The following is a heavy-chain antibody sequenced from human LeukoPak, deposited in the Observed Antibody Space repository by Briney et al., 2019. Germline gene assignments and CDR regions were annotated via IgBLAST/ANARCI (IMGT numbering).Heavy chain of an antibody. CDR3: AVSSGWYVPSDFDY. J-gene: IGHJ4*02. Sequence: ASVKVSCKASGYTFTSYYMHWVRQAPGQGLEWMGIINPSVGSTSYAQKFQGRVTMTRDTSTSTVYMELSRLRYEAPAVYYCAVSSGWYVPSDFDYWGQGTMVTVSS. CDR2: INPSVGST. V-gene: IGHV1-46*01. D-gene: IGHD6-19*01. CDR1: GYTFTSYY.